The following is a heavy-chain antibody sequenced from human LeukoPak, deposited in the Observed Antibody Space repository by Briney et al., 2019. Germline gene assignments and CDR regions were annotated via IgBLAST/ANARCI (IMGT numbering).Heavy chain of an antibody. D-gene: IGHD6-6*01. CDR3: ARVRSSYYFDP. V-gene: IGHV3-48*02. Sequence: PGGPLTLPCAASGFTLSIYSMNCAPQAPRKAREGVSFITTSSSTIYYADSVKGRFTISRDNAKKSLYMQMNSLREEETAVYYCARVRSSYYFDPWGQGTLVTVSP. CDR2: ITTSSSTI. CDR1: GFTLSIYS. J-gene: IGHJ4*02.